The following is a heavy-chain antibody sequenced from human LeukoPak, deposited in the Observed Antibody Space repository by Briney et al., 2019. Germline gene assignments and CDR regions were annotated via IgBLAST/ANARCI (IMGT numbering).Heavy chain of an antibody. CDR2: ISGSGGST. Sequence: GGSLRLSCAASGFTFSSYAMSWVRQAPGKGLEWVSAISGSGGSTYYADSVKGRFTISRDNSKNTLYLQMNSLRAEDTAVYYCAKLSKAGIAVAGRDYWGQGTLVTVSS. CDR3: AKLSKAGIAVAGRDY. V-gene: IGHV3-23*01. CDR1: GFTFSSYA. D-gene: IGHD6-19*01. J-gene: IGHJ4*02.